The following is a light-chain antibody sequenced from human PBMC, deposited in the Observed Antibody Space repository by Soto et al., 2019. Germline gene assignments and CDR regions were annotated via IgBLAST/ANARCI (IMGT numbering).Light chain of an antibody. J-gene: IGKJ4*01. CDR3: QQRSSWPLT. CDR2: DAS. V-gene: IGKV3-11*01. Sequence: IVLTQSPATLSLSPGERATLSCRASQSVSSYLAWYQQKGGQAPRLLIYDASSRAPGILARFSGSGSGTDFTLTISSLEPEDFAVYYCQQRSSWPLTFGGGTKVDIK. CDR1: QSVSSY.